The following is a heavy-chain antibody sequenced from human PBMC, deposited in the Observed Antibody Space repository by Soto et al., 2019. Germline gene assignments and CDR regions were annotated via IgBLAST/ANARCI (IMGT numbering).Heavy chain of an antibody. CDR1: GGSISSSSYY. D-gene: IGHD3-3*01. Sequence: LSLTCTVSGGSISSSSYYWGWSRQPPGKGLEWIGNVYYSGSTYYNPSLKSRVTISVDTSKNQFSLRLRSVAAADTAVYYCARLEGFKVMDVFGQRTTVTVSS. V-gene: IGHV4-39*01. J-gene: IGHJ6*02. CDR3: ARLEGFKVMDV. CDR2: VYYSGST.